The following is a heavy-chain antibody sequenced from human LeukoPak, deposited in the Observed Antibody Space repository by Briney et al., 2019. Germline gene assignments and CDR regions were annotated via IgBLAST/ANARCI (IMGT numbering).Heavy chain of an antibody. CDR2: INHSGST. J-gene: IGHJ6*04. Sequence: SETLSLTCAVYGGSFSGYYRSWIRQPPGKGLEWIGEINHSGSTNYNPSLKSRVTISVDTSKNQFSLKLTSVTAADTAVYYCARVGYCSGGSCYLHGMDVWGKGTTVTVSS. V-gene: IGHV4-34*01. CDR1: GGSFSGYY. D-gene: IGHD2-15*01. CDR3: ARVGYCSGGSCYLHGMDV.